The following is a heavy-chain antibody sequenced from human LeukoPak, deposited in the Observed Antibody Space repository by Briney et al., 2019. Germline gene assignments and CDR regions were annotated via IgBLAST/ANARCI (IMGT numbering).Heavy chain of an antibody. CDR1: GGSISSGGYY. CDR3: ARGTGCSSTSCYLYYYCGMDV. CDR2: IYYSGST. V-gene: IGHV4-31*03. Sequence: SETLSLTCTVSGGSISSGGYYWSWIRQHPGKGLEWIGYIYYSGSTYYNPSLKSRVTISVDTSKNQFSLKLSSVTAADTAVYYCARGTGCSSTSCYLYYYCGMDVWGQGTTVTVSS. D-gene: IGHD2-2*01. J-gene: IGHJ6*01.